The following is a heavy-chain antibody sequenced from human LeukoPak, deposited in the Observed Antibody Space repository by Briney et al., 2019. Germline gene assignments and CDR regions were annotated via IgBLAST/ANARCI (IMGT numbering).Heavy chain of an antibody. Sequence: ASVKVSCKVSGYTLIELSLHWVRQAPGKGPEWMGGFDPEYGAIIFSQKFQGRVTLTEDTSTDTAYMELSSLRSEDTAVYYCARGRSIVSDYWGQGTLVTVSS. CDR2: FDPEYGAI. J-gene: IGHJ4*02. CDR1: GYTLIELS. V-gene: IGHV1-24*01. CDR3: ARGRSIVSDY. D-gene: IGHD3-22*01.